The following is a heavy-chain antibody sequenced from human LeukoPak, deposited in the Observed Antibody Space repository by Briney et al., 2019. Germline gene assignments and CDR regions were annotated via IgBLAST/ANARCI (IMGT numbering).Heavy chain of an antibody. J-gene: IGHJ6*01. CDR3: AERGITIIGGV. CDR2: IRGSVGST. Sequence: GGSLRLSCAASGFTFSSYAMSWVRQAPGKGLEWVSAIRGSVGSTYYAASAKGRFTISRDNAKKSLHLQRNILTAEDPAVYYGAERGITIIGGVSGKGDTVTMSS. D-gene: IGHD3-10*01. CDR1: GFTFSSYA. V-gene: IGHV3-23*01.